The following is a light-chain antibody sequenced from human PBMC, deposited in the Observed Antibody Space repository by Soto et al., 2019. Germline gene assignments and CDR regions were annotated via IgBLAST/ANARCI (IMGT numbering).Light chain of an antibody. V-gene: IGLV1-51*01. Sequence: QAVVTQPPSVSAAPGQKVTISCSGSSSNIGNNYVSWYQQLPGTAPKLLIYDNNKRPSGIPDRFSGSKSGTSATLGITGLQTGDEADYYCGTWDSSLSGSYWVFGGGTKLTVL. CDR2: DNN. CDR3: GTWDSSLSGSYWV. CDR1: SSNIGNNY. J-gene: IGLJ3*02.